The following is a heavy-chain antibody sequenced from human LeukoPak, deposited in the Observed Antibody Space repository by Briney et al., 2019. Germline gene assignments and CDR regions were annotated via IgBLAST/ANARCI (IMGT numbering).Heavy chain of an antibody. CDR1: GYSIKNGYQ. CDR2: INYSGST. D-gene: IGHD3-16*01. V-gene: IGHV4-38-2*01. J-gene: IGHJ3*02. Sequence: SETLSLTCSVSGYSIKNGYQWGWIRQSPGQGLEWMGSINYSGSTYDNPSLKSRVTISVDTSKNQFSLKLSSVTAADTAVYYCARQVGGVIDIWGQGTMVTVSS. CDR3: ARQVGGVIDI.